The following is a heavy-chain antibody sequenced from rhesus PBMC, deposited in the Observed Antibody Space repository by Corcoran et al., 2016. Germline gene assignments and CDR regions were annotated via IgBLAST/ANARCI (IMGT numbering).Heavy chain of an antibody. Sequence: QLQLQESGPGLVKPSETLSVTCAVSGGSISSSYWSWIRQAPGKGLEWIGDIYGSGSSTNYHPSLKSRVTLSVDTSKNQLSLKLSSVTAADTAVYYCASGGSNRRNYGLDSWGQGVVVTVSS. V-gene: IGHV4-169*02. D-gene: IGHD4-23*01. J-gene: IGHJ6*01. CDR3: ASGGSNRRNYGLDS. CDR2: IYGSGSST. CDR1: GGSISSSY.